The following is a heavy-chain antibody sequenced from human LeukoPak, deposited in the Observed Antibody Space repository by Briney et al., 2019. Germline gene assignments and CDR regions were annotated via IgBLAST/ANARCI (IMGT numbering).Heavy chain of an antibody. J-gene: IGHJ4*02. CDR3: ARGSPGGDIVAVPAAPAYYFDY. V-gene: IGHV4-34*01. D-gene: IGHD2-2*01. CDR2: INHSGST. Sequence: SETLSLTCAVYGGSFSGYYWSWIRQPPGKGLEWIGEINHSGSTNYNPSLKSRVTISVDTSKNQFSLKLSSVTAADTAVYYCARGSPGGDIVAVPAAPAYYFDYWGQGTLVTVSS. CDR1: GGSFSGYY.